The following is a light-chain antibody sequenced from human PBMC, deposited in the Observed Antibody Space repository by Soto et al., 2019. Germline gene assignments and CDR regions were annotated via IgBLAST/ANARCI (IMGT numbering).Light chain of an antibody. Sequence: EIVLMQSPGTLSLSPGERATLSCRASQSVSSSYLAWHQQKRGQAPRLLIYGASSRATGIPDRFSGSGSGTDFTLTISRLEPEDFAVYYCQQYGSSPRTFGQGTKVEIK. V-gene: IGKV3-20*01. J-gene: IGKJ1*01. CDR3: QQYGSSPRT. CDR2: GAS. CDR1: QSVSSSY.